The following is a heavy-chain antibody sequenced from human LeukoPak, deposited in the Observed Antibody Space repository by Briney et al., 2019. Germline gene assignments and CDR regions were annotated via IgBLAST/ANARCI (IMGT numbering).Heavy chain of an antibody. V-gene: IGHV3-21*01. CDR1: GFTFSSYS. CDR3: AKDGGDYGNY. CDR2: INSGSDK. Sequence: GGSLRLSCAVSGFTFSSYSMNWVRQAPGEGLEWVSSINSGSDKYYIDSVKGRFTISRDNSKNTLYLQLNSLRAEDTAVYYCAKDGGDYGNYWGQGTLVTVSS. J-gene: IGHJ4*02. D-gene: IGHD4-17*01.